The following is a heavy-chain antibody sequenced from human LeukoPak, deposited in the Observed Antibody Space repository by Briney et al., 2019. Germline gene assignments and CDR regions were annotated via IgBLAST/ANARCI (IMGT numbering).Heavy chain of an antibody. J-gene: IGHJ4*02. CDR1: GGSFSGYY. Sequence: PSETLSLTCAVYGGSFSGYYWSWIRQPPGKGLEWIGEINHSGSTNYNPSLKSRVTMSVDMSKNQFSLKLSSVTAADTAVYYCARGGGAARRGMRQSLTYWGQGTLVTVSS. CDR3: ARGGGAARRGMRQSLTY. V-gene: IGHV4-34*01. D-gene: IGHD6-6*01. CDR2: INHSGST.